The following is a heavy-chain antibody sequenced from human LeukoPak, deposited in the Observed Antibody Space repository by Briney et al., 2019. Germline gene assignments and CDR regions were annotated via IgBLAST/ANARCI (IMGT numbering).Heavy chain of an antibody. CDR3: GRAFPPLRTAAAGDY. CDR2: ISYRTSHI. Sequence: GGSLRLSCTASGFTFSDCDMNWFRQAPGKGLEWVSSISYRTSHIYYADSVKGRFTISRDNAKNTLYLQMDSLRAEDTAVYFCGRAFPPLRTAAAGDYWGQGTLVTVSS. V-gene: IGHV3-21*01. J-gene: IGHJ4*02. D-gene: IGHD6-13*01. CDR1: GFTFSDCD.